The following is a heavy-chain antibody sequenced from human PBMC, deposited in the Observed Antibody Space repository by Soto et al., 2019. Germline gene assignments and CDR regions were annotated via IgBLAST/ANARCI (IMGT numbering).Heavy chain of an antibody. CDR1: GYTFTRYT. D-gene: IGHD2-15*01. CDR3: VRGIATGQLDP. V-gene: IGHV1-3*01. Sequence: QVQLVQSGAEVKKPGASVKISCKASGYTFTRYTMNWVRQAPGQRLEWMGWINPDNGYTKSSQKFQHRVIITRDTSASTAYMDLSCLRSEDTAVYYCVRGIATGQLDPWGQGTLVTVSS. CDR2: INPDNGYT. J-gene: IGHJ5*02.